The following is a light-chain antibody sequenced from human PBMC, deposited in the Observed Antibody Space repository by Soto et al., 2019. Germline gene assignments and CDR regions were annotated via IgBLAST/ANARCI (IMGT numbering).Light chain of an antibody. CDR1: QSVSSN. CDR3: QQYNVWPLT. J-gene: IGKJ4*01. V-gene: IGKV3-15*01. Sequence: EIVMTQSPATLSVSPGERATLSCRASQSVSSNLAWYQQKPGQTPKLLIYVASTRATGIPARFSGSGSGTDFTLTSSRLQSEDFAVYYCQQYNVWPLTFGGGTKVEFK. CDR2: VAS.